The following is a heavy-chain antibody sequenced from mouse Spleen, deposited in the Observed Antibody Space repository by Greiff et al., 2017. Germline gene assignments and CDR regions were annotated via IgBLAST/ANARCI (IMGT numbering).Heavy chain of an antibody. V-gene: IGHV7-1*01. Sequence: EVMLVESGGGLVQSGRSLRLSCATSGFTFSDFYMEWVRQAPGKGLEWIAASRNKANDYTTEYSASVKGRFIVSRDTSQSILYLQMNALRAEDTAIYYCARDGGGTSYYAMDYWGQGTSVTVSS. D-gene: IGHD3-3*01. CDR3: ARDGGGTSYYAMDY. CDR1: GFTFSDFY. J-gene: IGHJ4*01. CDR2: SRNKANDYTT.